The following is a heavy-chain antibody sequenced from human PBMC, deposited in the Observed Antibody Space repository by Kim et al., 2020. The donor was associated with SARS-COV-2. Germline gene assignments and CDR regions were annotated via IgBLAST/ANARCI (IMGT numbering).Heavy chain of an antibody. CDR2: IIPILGIA. D-gene: IGHD6-6*01. J-gene: IGHJ6*02. CDR3: ARGIDGEQLVGGYYYYGMDV. CDR1: GGTFSSYA. Sequence: SVKVSCKASGGTFSSYAISWVRQAPGQGLEWMGRIIPILGIANYAQKFQGRVTITADKSTSTAYMELSSLRSEDTAVYYCARGIDGEQLVGGYYYYGMDVWGQGTTVTVSS. V-gene: IGHV1-69*04.